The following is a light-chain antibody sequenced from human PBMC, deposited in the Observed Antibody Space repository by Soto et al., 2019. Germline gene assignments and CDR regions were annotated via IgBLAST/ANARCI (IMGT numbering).Light chain of an antibody. CDR3: QQYGSYSRT. Sequence: DIQMTQSPSTLPASVGDRVTITCRASQSISSWLAWYQQKPGKAPKLLLYKASSLESGVPSRFSGSGSGTEFTLTISSLQPEDFATYYCQQYGSYSRTFGQGTKLEIK. J-gene: IGKJ1*01. CDR2: KAS. CDR1: QSISSW. V-gene: IGKV1-5*03.